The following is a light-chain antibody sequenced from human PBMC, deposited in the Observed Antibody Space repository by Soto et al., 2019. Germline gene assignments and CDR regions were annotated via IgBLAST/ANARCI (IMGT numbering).Light chain of an antibody. V-gene: IGLV1-40*01. CDR2: VNS. Sequence: QLVLTQPPSVSGAPGQRVTISCTGSSSNIGAGYDVHWYQQLPGAAPKLLIYVNSNRPSGVPDRFSGSKSGTSASLAITGLQAEDEADYYCQFYDSSLSVVFGGGTKLTVL. CDR1: SSNIGAGYD. J-gene: IGLJ2*01. CDR3: QFYDSSLSVV.